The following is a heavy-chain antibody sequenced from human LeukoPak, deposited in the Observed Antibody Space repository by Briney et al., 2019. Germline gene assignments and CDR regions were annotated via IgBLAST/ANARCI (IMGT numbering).Heavy chain of an antibody. V-gene: IGHV6-1*01. CDR1: GDTASSKNSA. CDR3: ARDFGTTGWHTFDY. CDR2: TYYRSKWYN. J-gene: IGHJ4*02. D-gene: IGHD6-19*01. Sequence: SQTLSLTCVVSGDTASSKNSAWNWIRQSPSIGLEWLGRTYYRSKWYNDYAESMEGRMTISQDTTKNQYSLHLNSVTPDDTAVYYCARDFGTTGWHTFDYWGQGTLVTVSS.